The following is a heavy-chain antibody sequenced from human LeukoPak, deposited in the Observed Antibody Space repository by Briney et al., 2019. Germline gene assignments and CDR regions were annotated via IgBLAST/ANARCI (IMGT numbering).Heavy chain of an antibody. CDR2: ISYDGSNK. D-gene: IGHD1-26*01. J-gene: IGHJ4*02. Sequence: GGSLRLSCAASGFTFSSYAMHWVRQAPGKGLEWVAVISYDGSNKYYADSVEGRFTISRDNSKNTLYLQMNSLRAEDTAVYYCARDRVGATDYFDYWGQGTLVTVSS. CDR3: ARDRVGATDYFDY. CDR1: GFTFSSYA. V-gene: IGHV3-30-3*01.